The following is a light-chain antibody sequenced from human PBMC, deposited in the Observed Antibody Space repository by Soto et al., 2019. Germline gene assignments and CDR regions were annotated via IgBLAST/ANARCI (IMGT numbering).Light chain of an antibody. J-gene: IGLJ2*01. CDR1: NIGRKS. CDR3: QVWDSTSPGVV. V-gene: IGLV3-21*02. CDR2: EDS. Sequence: SYELTQPPSVSVAPGQTARITCGGNNIGRKSVHWYQQKPGQAPVLVVYEDSARPSGIPERFSGSNSGNTATLNVSRVEAGDEADYFCQVWDSTSPGVVFGGGTKLTVL.